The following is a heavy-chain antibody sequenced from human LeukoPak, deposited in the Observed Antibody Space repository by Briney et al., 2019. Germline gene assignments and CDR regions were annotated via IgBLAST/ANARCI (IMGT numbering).Heavy chain of an antibody. CDR1: GYTFTSYY. D-gene: IGHD3-3*01. Sequence: ASVKVSCKASGYTFTSYYMHWVRQAPGQGLEWMGIINPSGGSTSYAQKFQGRVTITTDESTSTAYMELSSLRSEDTAVYYCARDGVVTTHIDYWGQGTLVTVSS. J-gene: IGHJ4*02. V-gene: IGHV1-46*01. CDR3: ARDGVVTTHIDY. CDR2: INPSGGST.